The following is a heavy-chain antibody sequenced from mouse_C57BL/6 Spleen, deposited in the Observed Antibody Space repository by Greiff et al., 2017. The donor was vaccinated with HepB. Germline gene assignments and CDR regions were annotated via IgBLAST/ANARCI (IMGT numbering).Heavy chain of an antibody. Sequence: EVHVVESGGGLVKPGGSLKLSCAASGFTFSSYAMSWVRQTPEKRLEWVATISDGGSYTYYPDNVKGRFTISRDNAKNNLYLQMSHLKSEDTAMYYCARSSQLAYWGQGTLVTVSA. J-gene: IGHJ3*01. CDR3: ARSSQLAY. V-gene: IGHV5-4*01. CDR2: ISDGGSYT. CDR1: GFTFSSYA.